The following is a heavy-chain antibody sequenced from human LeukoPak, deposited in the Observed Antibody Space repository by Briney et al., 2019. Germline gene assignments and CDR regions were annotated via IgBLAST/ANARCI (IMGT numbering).Heavy chain of an antibody. D-gene: IGHD1-26*01. V-gene: IGHV6-1*01. J-gene: IGHJ4*02. CDR3: ARMVGATPDY. CDR2: TYYRSKWYN. CDR1: GDSVSSNSAA. Sequence: SQTLSLTCAISGDSVSSNSAAWNWIRQSPSRGLEWLGRTYYRSKWYNDYSVSVKGRITINPDTTKNQFSLQLNSVTPDDTAVYYCARMVGATPDYWGQGTVVTVSS.